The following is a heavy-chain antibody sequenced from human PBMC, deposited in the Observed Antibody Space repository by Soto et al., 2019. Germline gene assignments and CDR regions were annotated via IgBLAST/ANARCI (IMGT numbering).Heavy chain of an antibody. CDR1: GYTFTIYW. V-gene: IGHV5-51*01. CDR2: IYPSDSDT. D-gene: IGHD4-17*01. Sequence: PGESLKISCKVSGYTFTIYWIGWVRQMPGKGLEWRGIIYPSDSDTRYSPSFQGQVTISADKSINTAYLQWNSLKASDTAIYYCARPANTVADHFDLWGQGTPVTVSS. CDR3: ARPANTVADHFDL. J-gene: IGHJ4*02.